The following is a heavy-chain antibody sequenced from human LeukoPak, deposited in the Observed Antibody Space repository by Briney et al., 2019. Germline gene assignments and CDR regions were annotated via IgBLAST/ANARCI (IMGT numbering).Heavy chain of an antibody. Sequence: GGSLRLSCAASGFTFSSYWMSWVRQAPGKGLEWVANIKQDGSEKYYVDSVKGRFTISRDNAKNSLYLQMNSLRAEDTAAYYCAREGPQAYDFWSGYYFDYWGQGTLVTVSS. CDR3: AREGPQAYDFWSGYYFDY. V-gene: IGHV3-7*01. D-gene: IGHD3-3*01. CDR1: GFTFSSYW. CDR2: IKQDGSEK. J-gene: IGHJ4*02.